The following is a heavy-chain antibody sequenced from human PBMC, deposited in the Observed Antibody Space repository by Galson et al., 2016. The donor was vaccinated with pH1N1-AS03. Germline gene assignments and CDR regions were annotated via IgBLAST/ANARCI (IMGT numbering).Heavy chain of an antibody. CDR1: GFTFGNFA. V-gene: IGHV3-33*08. CDR3: VGDGDSSTWPLDF. Sequence: LRLSCAASGFTFGNFAMHWVRQAPGKGLEWLAIIWSEEGNKYYADSVKGRFTISRDNSRNTLFLQMNSLTADDTAIYYCVGDGDSSTWPLDFWGQGTLVTVSS. D-gene: IGHD2-2*01. CDR2: IWSEEGNK. J-gene: IGHJ4*02.